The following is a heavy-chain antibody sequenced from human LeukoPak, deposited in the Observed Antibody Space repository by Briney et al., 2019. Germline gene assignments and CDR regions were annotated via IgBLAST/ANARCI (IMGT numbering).Heavy chain of an antibody. V-gene: IGHV4-59*12. D-gene: IGHD6-13*01. CDR2: FSYSGSA. J-gene: IGHJ4*02. CDR3: ARARYEEAAAGTMRISRPYYFDY. CDR1: GASITSYY. Sequence: SETLSLTCTVSGASITSYYWSWIRQPPGKGLEWIGFFSYSGSANYNPSLKSRVTISVDTSKNQFSLSLTSVTAADTAVYYCARARYEEAAAGTMRISRPYYFDYWGQGTLVTVSS.